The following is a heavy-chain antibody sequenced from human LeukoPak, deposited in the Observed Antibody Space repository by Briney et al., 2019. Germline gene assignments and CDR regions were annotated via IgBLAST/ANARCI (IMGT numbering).Heavy chain of an antibody. CDR2: IFYSGST. J-gene: IGHJ4*02. D-gene: IGHD2-2*01. CDR1: GASISSSSF. Sequence: SETLSLTCTVSGASISSSSFWCWIRRPPGRGLEWIGHIFYSGSTYYNPSLKSRVTLSVDTSDNQFSLKLSSVTATDTAIYYCTRRGITYSTSYFDSWGQGVLVTVSP. V-gene: IGHV4-39*01. CDR3: TRRGITYSTSYFDS.